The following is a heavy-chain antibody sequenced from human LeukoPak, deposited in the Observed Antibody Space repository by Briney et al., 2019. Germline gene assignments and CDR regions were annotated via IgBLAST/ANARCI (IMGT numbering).Heavy chain of an antibody. D-gene: IGHD3-10*01. Sequence: GGSLRLSCAASGFTFDDYDMSWVRQAPGKGLEWVSNINWNAGNAGYADSVKGRFTISRDNAKNSLYLQMNSLKAEDTALYYCARDGPSIGSGSASDYWGQGTLVTVSS. CDR2: INWNAGNA. CDR3: ARDGPSIGSGSASDY. CDR1: GFTFDDYD. V-gene: IGHV3-20*04. J-gene: IGHJ4*02.